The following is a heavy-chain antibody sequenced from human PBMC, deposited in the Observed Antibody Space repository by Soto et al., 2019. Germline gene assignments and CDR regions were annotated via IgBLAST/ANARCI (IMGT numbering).Heavy chain of an antibody. CDR3: ARVPLVDIVVVPAALPSWFDP. D-gene: IGHD2-2*02. J-gene: IGHJ5*02. CDR2: ISAYNGNT. CDR1: GYTFTSYG. V-gene: IGHV1-18*01. Sequence: ASVKVSCKASGYTFTSYGISWVRQAPGQGLEWMGWISAYNGNTNYAQRLQGRVTMTTDTSTSTAYMELRSLRSDDTAVYYCARVPLVDIVVVPAALPSWFDPWGQGTLVTVS.